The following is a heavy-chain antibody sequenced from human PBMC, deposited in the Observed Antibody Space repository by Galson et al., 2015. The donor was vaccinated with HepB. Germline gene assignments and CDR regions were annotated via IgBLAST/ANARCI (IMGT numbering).Heavy chain of an antibody. CDR2: ISITSLYM. CDR1: GFPFSSYG. J-gene: IGHJ3*02. D-gene: IGHD4-23*01. V-gene: IGHV3-21*01. Sequence: SLRLSCAASGFPFSSYGMNWVRQAPGKGLEWVSSISITSLYMYYADSVKGRFTISRDNAENSLYLQMSSLRAEDTAVYYCARSLQVSIYGGYRWDAFHIWGQGTMVTVSS. CDR3: ARSLQVSIYGGYRWDAFHI.